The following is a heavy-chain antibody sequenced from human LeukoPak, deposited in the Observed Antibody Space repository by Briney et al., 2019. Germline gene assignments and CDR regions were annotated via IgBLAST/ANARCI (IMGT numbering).Heavy chain of an antibody. D-gene: IGHD6-19*01. CDR1: GFTVSSNY. J-gene: IGHJ3*02. Sequence: PGGSLRLSCAASGFTVSSNYMSWVRQAPGKGLEWVSVIYSGGSTYYADSVKGRFTISRDNSKNTLYLQMNSLRAEDTAVYYCARAGVAVAYKRAFDIWGQGTMVTVSS. CDR3: ARAGVAVAYKRAFDI. CDR2: IYSGGST. V-gene: IGHV3-53*01.